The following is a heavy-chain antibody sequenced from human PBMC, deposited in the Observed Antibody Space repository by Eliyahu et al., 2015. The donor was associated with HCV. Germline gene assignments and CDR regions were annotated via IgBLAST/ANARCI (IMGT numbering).Heavy chain of an antibody. CDR3: VKYLSVGSSSYYYYGMDV. J-gene: IGHJ6*02. CDR1: GFTFTNYA. D-gene: IGHD3-9*01. CDR2: ISGSGGST. Sequence: EVQLLESGGGLVQPGGSLXLSCAASGFTFTNYAVXWVRRAPGEGLEWVSAISGSGGSTYHADSVRGRFTISRDKSRDTLYLQMSSLRTDDSGVYYCVKYLSVGSSSYYYYGMDVWGQGTTVTVSS. V-gene: IGHV3-23*01.